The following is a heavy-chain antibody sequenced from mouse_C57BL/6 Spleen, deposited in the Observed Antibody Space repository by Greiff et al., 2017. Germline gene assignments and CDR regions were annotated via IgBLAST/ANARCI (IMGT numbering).Heavy chain of an antibody. Sequence: VQLKESGPGLVKPSQSLSLTCSVTGYSITSGYYWNWIRQFPGTKLEWMGYISYDGSNNYNPSLKNRISITRDTSKNQFFLKLNSVTTEDTATYYCAREPYYYGSSYVFDYWGQGTTLSVSS. J-gene: IGHJ2*01. V-gene: IGHV3-6*01. CDR3: AREPYYYGSSYVFDY. CDR2: ISYDGSN. D-gene: IGHD1-1*01. CDR1: GYSITSGYY.